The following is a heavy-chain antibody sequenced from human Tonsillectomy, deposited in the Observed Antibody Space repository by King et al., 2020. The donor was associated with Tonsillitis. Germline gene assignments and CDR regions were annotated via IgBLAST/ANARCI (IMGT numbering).Heavy chain of an antibody. Sequence: VQLVESGGGLVQPGGSLRLSCAASGFSVSNNYMSWVRQAPGKGLEWVSVISAGDITYYADSVKGRFTISRHNSKNTLYLQMNSLRADDTAVYYCARDTGYCSSITCSAPHGMDVWGQGTTVTVSS. CDR1: GFSVSNNY. CDR3: ARDTGYCSSITCSAPHGMDV. CDR2: ISAGDIT. D-gene: IGHD2-2*01. V-gene: IGHV3-53*04. J-gene: IGHJ6*02.